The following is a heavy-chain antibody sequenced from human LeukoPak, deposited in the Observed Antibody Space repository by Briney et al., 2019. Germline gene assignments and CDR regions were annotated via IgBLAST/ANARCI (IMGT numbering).Heavy chain of an antibody. D-gene: IGHD1-26*01. J-gene: IGHJ4*02. CDR1: EFTFSHHW. CDR2: ITSSDSTT. CDR3: ARSASYYGTYYFDY. V-gene: IGHV3-48*04. Sequence: GGSLRLSCAASEFTFSHHWMTWVRQAPGKGLEWLSYITSSDSTTHYADSVKGRFTISRDNAKNSLYLQMNSLRAEDTAVYYCARSASYYGTYYFDYWGQGTLVTVSS.